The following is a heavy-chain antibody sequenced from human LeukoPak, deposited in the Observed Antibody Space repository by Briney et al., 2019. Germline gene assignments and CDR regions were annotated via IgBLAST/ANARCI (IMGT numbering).Heavy chain of an antibody. Sequence: PGXXLRLSCAASGFTFSSYWMSWVRQAPGKGLEWVANIKQDGSEKYYVDYVKGRFTISRDNAKNSLYLQMNSLRAEDTAVYYCAREYSSGWYPRDWGQGTLVTVSS. CDR1: GFTFSSYW. V-gene: IGHV3-7*01. CDR3: AREYSSGWYPRD. CDR2: IKQDGSEK. D-gene: IGHD6-19*01. J-gene: IGHJ4*02.